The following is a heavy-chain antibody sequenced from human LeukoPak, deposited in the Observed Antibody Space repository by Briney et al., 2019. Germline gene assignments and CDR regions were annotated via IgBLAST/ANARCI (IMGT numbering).Heavy chain of an antibody. CDR2: ISAYNGNT. V-gene: IGHV1-18*01. Sequence: GASVKVSCKASGYTFTSYGISWVRQAPGQGLEWMGWISAYNGNTNYAQKLQGRVTMTTDTSTSTAYMELRSLRSDDTAVYYCARVHTVTTSVPAFDIWGQGTMVTVSS. CDR1: GYTFTSYG. J-gene: IGHJ3*02. D-gene: IGHD4-17*01. CDR3: ARVHTVTTSVPAFDI.